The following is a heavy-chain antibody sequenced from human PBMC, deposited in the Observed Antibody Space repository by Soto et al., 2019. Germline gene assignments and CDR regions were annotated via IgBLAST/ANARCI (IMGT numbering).Heavy chain of an antibody. D-gene: IGHD2-8*01. CDR3: ARRGCVKGVCYTSYDM. CDR2: IWYHGSNE. J-gene: IGHJ3*02. CDR1: GFTFSDFG. V-gene: IGHV3-33*03. Sequence: QVQLVESGGGVVQPGRSLRLSCAVSGFTFSDFGMHWVRQAPGKGLEWVACIWYHGSNEEYADSVKGRFSISRDNSKNTLYLQMDSLRAEDTAVYYCARRGCVKGVCYTSYDMWGQGTMVTVSS.